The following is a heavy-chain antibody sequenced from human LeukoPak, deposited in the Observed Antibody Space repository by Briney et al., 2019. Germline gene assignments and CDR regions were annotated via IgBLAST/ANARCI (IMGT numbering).Heavy chain of an antibody. CDR3: AKGANYYDSSGYYPHPPFDY. CDR2: ISGSGGST. V-gene: IGHV3-23*01. J-gene: IGHJ4*02. D-gene: IGHD3-22*01. Sequence: GGSLRLSCGASGFTFSSYAMSWVRQAPGKGLEWVSAISGSGGSTYYADSVKGRFTISRDNSKNTLYLQMNSLRAEDTAVYYCAKGANYYDSSGYYPHPPFDYWGQGTLVTVSS. CDR1: GFTFSSYA.